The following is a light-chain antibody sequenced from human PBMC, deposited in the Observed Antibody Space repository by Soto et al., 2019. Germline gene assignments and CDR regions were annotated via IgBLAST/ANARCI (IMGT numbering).Light chain of an antibody. J-gene: IGKJ1*01. CDR3: QQYYTYPRT. Sequence: DIVMTQSPDSLAVSLGERATINCKSSQSILYSSNNKNNLDWYQQKPGQPPKLLIYWASTRESGVPDRFSGSGSVTDFTLTSSSLQAEDGPVYYGQQYYTYPRTFGQGTKVEIK. V-gene: IGKV4-1*01. CDR2: WAS. CDR1: QSILYSSNNKNN.